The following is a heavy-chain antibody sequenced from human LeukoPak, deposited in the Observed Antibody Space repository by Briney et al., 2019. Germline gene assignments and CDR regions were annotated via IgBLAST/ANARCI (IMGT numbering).Heavy chain of an antibody. Sequence: SETLSLTCTVSGGSISSYYWSWIRQPPGKGLGWIGYIYYSGSTNYNPSLKSRVTISVDTSKNQFSLKLSSVTAADTAVYYCARLRAYCGGDCYYAFDYWGQGTLVTVSS. CDR2: IYYSGST. CDR3: ARLRAYCGGDCYYAFDY. V-gene: IGHV4-59*08. D-gene: IGHD2-21*02. J-gene: IGHJ4*02. CDR1: GGSISSYY.